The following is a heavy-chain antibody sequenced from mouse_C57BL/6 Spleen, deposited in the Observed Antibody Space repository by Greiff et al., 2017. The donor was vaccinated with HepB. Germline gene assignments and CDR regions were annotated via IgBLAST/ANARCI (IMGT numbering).Heavy chain of an antibody. V-gene: IGHV2-9-1*01. CDR2: IWTGGGT. D-gene: IGHD2-1*01. CDR3: ARNSEGDDGNFPCAY. J-gene: IGHJ3*01. Sequence: QVQLKESGPGLVAPSQSLSITCTVSGFSLTSYAISWVRQPPGKGLEWLGVIWTGGGTNYNSALKSRLSISKDNSKSQVFLKMNSLQTDDTARYDCARNSEGDDGNFPCAYWGQGTLVTVSA. CDR1: GFSLTSYA.